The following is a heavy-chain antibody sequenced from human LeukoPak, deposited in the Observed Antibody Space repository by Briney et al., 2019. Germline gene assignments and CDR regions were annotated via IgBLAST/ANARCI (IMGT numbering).Heavy chain of an antibody. J-gene: IGHJ4*02. CDR3: ASIVAAASKGGDY. CDR2: ISSSSSYI. CDR1: GFTFSSYS. D-gene: IGHD6-13*01. V-gene: IGHV3-21*01. Sequence: GGSLRLSCAPSGFTFSSYSMNWVRQAPGKGLEWVSSISSSSSYIYYADSVKGRLTISRDNAKNSLYLQMNSLRAEDTAVYYCASIVAAASKGGDYWGQGTLVTVSS.